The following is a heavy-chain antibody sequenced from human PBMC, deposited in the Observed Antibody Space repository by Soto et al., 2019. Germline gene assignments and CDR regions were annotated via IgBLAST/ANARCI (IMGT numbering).Heavy chain of an antibody. D-gene: IGHD4-17*01. CDR1: GFSLSTSGMC. Sequence: SGPTLVNPAQTLTLTCTFSGFSLSTSGMCVSWIRQPPGKALEWLALIDWDDDKYYSTSLKTRLTISKDTSKNQVVLTMTNMDPVDTATYYCARILNVDYENAFDIWGQGTMVTVSS. J-gene: IGHJ3*02. V-gene: IGHV2-70*01. CDR2: IDWDDDK. CDR3: ARILNVDYENAFDI.